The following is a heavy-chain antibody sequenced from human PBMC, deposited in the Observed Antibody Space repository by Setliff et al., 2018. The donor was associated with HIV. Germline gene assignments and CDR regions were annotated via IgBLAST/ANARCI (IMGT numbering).Heavy chain of an antibody. CDR2: INPSGGST. CDR3: AWTQDGPGGNYLDH. V-gene: IGHV1-46*01. J-gene: IGHJ4*02. CDR1: GYIFTSYY. Sequence: ASVKVSCKASGYIFTSYYIHWVRQAPGQGLEWMGIINPSGGSTTYAQKFQGRVSMTRDTSTRTVYMDLSRLRSEDTAVYYCAWTQDGPGGNYLDHWGQGNLVTVSS.